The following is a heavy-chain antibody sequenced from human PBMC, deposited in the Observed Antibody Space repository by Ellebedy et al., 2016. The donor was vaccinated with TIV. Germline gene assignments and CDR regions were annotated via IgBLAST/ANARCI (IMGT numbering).Heavy chain of an antibody. J-gene: IGHJ3*02. CDR2: IYGNGGGI. CDR1: GFTFSNYA. D-gene: IGHD5-24*01. Sequence: PGGSLRLSCAASGFTFSNYAMGWVRQTPGKGLEWVSGIYGNGGGISYSDSVKGRFTISRNNSKNTLYLHMNSLRVEDTATYYCAKDQVAGDGRWVFDMWGQGTKVTVSS. CDR3: AKDQVAGDGRWVFDM. V-gene: IGHV3-23*01.